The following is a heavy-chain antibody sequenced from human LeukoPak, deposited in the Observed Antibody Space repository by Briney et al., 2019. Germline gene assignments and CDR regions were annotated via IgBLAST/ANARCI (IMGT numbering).Heavy chain of an antibody. V-gene: IGHV3-23*03. D-gene: IGHD5-24*01. J-gene: IGHJ6*03. CDR1: GFTFSSYA. CDR3: ASQIRNGYNQYYYYYMDV. Sequence: GGSLRLSCAASGFTFSSYAMSWVRQAPGKGLEWVSVIYSGGSTYYADSVKGRFTISRDNSKNTLYLQMNSLRAEDTAIYYCASQIRNGYNQYYYYYMDVWGKGTTVTISS. CDR2: IYSGGST.